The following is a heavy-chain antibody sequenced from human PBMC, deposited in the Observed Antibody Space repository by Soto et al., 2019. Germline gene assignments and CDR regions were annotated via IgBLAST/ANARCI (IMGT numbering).Heavy chain of an antibody. CDR1: GYTFTSYG. CDR3: ARQLGYCSSTSCTAYGMDV. Sequence: QVQLVQSGAEVKKPGASVKVSCKASGYTFTSYGISWVRQAPGQGLEWMGWISAYNGNTNYAQKLQGRVTMTTDTSTSTAYTELRSLRSDDTAVYYCARQLGYCSSTSCTAYGMDVWGQGTTVTVSS. J-gene: IGHJ6*02. CDR2: ISAYNGNT. D-gene: IGHD2-2*01. V-gene: IGHV1-18*01.